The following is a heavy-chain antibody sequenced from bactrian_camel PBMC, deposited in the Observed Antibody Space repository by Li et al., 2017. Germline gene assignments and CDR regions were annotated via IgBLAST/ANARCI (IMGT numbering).Heavy chain of an antibody. CDR1: GDTSRTYC. CDR2: AVTGSSRT. V-gene: IGHV3S1*01. CDR3: AAAPSWRGWTLGEDKYTI. Sequence: VQLVESGGGSVQTGGSLRLSCVVSGDTSRTYCLGWIRQAPGKEREGVAVAVTGSSRTFYADSVKGRFIISRDDAKNTVYLQMNFLKPEDTATYYCAAAPSWRGWTLGEDKYTIWGRGTQVTVS. D-gene: IGHD5*01. J-gene: IGHJ4*01.